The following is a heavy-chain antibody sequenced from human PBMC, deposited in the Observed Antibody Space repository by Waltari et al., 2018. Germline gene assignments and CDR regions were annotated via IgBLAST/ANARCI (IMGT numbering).Heavy chain of an antibody. CDR1: GDSISRGYY. J-gene: IGHJ6*03. Sequence: QLQLQESGPGLVRPSETLSLICGVSGDSISRGYYWGWIRQPPGKGLEWIGSVYQTGITHYNPSLEGRLTISVDASMRQFSLEVNSVTAADTAVYFCARGSCTDGLCSQFYYYYYMDVWGKGTAVTVSS. CDR2: VYQTGIT. V-gene: IGHV4-38-2*01. D-gene: IGHD3-10*01. CDR3: ARGSCTDGLCSQFYYYYYMDV.